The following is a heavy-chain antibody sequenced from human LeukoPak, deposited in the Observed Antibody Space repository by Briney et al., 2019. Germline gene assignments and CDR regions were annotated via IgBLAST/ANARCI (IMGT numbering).Heavy chain of an antibody. CDR1: GGSVSSGSYY. CDR3: ARRLYDYVWGSYRYTTGGGAFDI. D-gene: IGHD3-16*02. Sequence: SETLSLTCTVSGGSVSSGSYYWSWIRQPPGKGLEWIGYIYYSGSTNYNPSLKSRGTISVDTSKNQFSLKLSSVTAADTAVYYCARRLYDYVWGSYRYTTGGGAFDIWGQGTMVTVSS. CDR2: IYYSGST. V-gene: IGHV4-61*01. J-gene: IGHJ3*02.